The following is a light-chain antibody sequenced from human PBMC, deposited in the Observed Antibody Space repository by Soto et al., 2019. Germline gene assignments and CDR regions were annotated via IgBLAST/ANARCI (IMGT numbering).Light chain of an antibody. J-gene: IGKJ4*01. CDR2: DAS. CDR1: QSVSSY. Sequence: EIVLTQSPATLSLSPGERATLSCRASQSVSSYLAWYQQKAGQAPRLLIYDASNRATGIPARFSGSVSGTVFTLTISSLEPEDFAVYYCQQRSNWRWLTFGGGTKVEIK. V-gene: IGKV3-11*01. CDR3: QQRSNWRWLT.